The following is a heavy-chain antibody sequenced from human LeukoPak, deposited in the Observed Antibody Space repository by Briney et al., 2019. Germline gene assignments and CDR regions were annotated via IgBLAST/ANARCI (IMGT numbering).Heavy chain of an antibody. Sequence: GGSLRLSCAASGFTFSSYAMHWVRQAPGKGLEWVAVISYDGSNKYYADSVKGRFTISRDNSKNTLYLQMNSLRAEDTAVYYCARDPPGEQWLFFDYWGQGTLVTVSS. J-gene: IGHJ4*02. V-gene: IGHV3-30-3*01. CDR2: ISYDGSNK. D-gene: IGHD6-19*01. CDR3: ARDPPGEQWLFFDY. CDR1: GFTFSSYA.